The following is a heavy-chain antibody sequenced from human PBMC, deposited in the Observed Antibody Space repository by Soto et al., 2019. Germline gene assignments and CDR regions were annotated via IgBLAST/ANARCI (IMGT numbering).Heavy chain of an antibody. J-gene: IGHJ6*02. CDR1: GDSVSSNSAA. Sequence: SQTLSLTCVISGDSVSSNSAARNWIRQSPSRGLEWLGRTYYRSKWYNDYAVSVKSRITINPDTSKNQFSLQLNSVTPEDTAVYYCARDHRSGWFESDYYYGMDVWGQGTTVTVSS. CDR2: TYYRSKWYN. D-gene: IGHD6-19*01. CDR3: ARDHRSGWFESDYYYGMDV. V-gene: IGHV6-1*01.